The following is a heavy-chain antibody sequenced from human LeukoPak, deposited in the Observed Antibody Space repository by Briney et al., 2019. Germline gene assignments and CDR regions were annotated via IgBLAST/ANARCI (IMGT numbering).Heavy chain of an antibody. CDR2: VGGSDDTT. V-gene: IGHV3-23*01. CDR3: AKVLYSVNNFNMIFDK. D-gene: IGHD1-1*01. CDR1: GFTVADYV. Sequence: GGSLRLSCSASGFTVADYVMNWVRQTPGGGLQWVATVGGSDDTTYYTDSVRGRFAISRDNFKNTVSLQINSLRVEDTAVYYCAKVLYSVNNFNMIFDKWGQGTLVTVAS. J-gene: IGHJ4*02.